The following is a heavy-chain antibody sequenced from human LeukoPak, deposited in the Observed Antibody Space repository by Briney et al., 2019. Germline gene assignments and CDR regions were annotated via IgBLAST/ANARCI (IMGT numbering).Heavy chain of an antibody. Sequence: VASVKVSCKAFGSTFSRNSISWVRQVPGQGLDGLGRLFPLFGVAAYAQKFQGRITITEDRSTNTAFMELSSLRSEDTAVYYCARVQAVGVPVAIDAYYSYGMDVWGQGTAVTVSS. CDR3: ARVQAVGVPVAIDAYYSYGMDV. V-gene: IGHV1-69*04. CDR1: GSTFSRNS. J-gene: IGHJ6*02. D-gene: IGHD2-2*02. CDR2: LFPLFGVA.